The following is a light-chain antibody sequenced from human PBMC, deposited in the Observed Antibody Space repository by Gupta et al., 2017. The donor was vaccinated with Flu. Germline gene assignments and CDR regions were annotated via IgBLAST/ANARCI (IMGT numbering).Light chain of an antibody. CDR1: QSLLYGDRKTY. V-gene: IGKV2D-29*01. CDR3: MQSIQFPTT. J-gene: IGKJ5*01. Sequence: DIVMTQTPLSLSVTPGQPASISCKSSQSLLYGDRKTYLYWFLQKSGQPPQLLIYEVSNRFSGVSDRFSGGGSGTDFTLKISRVEAEDVGIYYCMQSIQFPTTFGQGTRLEIK. CDR2: EVS.